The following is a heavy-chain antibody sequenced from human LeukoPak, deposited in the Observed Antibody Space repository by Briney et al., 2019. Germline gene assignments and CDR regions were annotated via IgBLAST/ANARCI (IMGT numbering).Heavy chain of an antibody. CDR1: GFTFSSYG. CDR3: AKSIRFCSSSSCFAGYYNYGLHV. J-gene: IGHJ6*02. V-gene: IGHV3-30*18. CDR2: ISHDGSSK. D-gene: IGHD2-2*01. Sequence: GGSLRLSCAASGFTFSSYGMHWVRQAPGKGLEWVAVISHDGSSKYFADSVKGRFTISRDNPKNMLDLQMHSLRAEDTAVYYCAKSIRFCSSSSCFAGYYNYGLHVWGQGTTVIVSS.